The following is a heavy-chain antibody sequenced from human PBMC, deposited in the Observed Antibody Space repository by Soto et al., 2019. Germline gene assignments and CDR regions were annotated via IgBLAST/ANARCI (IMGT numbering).Heavy chain of an antibody. J-gene: IGHJ6*02. CDR1: GFTFSSYS. CDR2: ISSSSSYI. CDR3: ARDKGGSSRIYYSGMDV. Sequence: EVQLVESGGGLVKPGGSLRLSCAASGFTFSSYSMNWVRQAPGKGLEWVSSISSSSSYIYYADSVKGRFTISRDNAKNSLYLQMNSLRAEDTAVYYCARDKGGSSRIYYSGMDVWGQGTTVTVSS. V-gene: IGHV3-21*01. D-gene: IGHD6-6*01.